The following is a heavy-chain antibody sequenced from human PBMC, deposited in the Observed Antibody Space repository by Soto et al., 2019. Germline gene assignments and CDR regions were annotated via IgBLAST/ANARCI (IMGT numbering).Heavy chain of an antibody. J-gene: IGHJ6*02. V-gene: IGHV1-3*01. Sequence: ASVKVSCKASGYTFTSYAMHWVRQAPGQRLEWMGWINAGNGNTKYSQKFQGRVTITRDTSASTAYMELSSLRSEDTAVYYCARDLTGTTFYYYGMDVWGQGTTVTVSS. D-gene: IGHD1-7*01. CDR3: ARDLTGTTFYYYGMDV. CDR2: INAGNGNT. CDR1: GYTFTSYA.